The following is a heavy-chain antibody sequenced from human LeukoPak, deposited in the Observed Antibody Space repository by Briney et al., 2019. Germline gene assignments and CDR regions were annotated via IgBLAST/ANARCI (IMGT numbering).Heavy chain of an antibody. CDR2: ISSNSYHT. Sequence: GGSLRLSCAASGFSVSGKFMSWIRQAPGKGLEWVSYISSNSYHTNYADSVKGRFTISRDNTKNSLFLQMKSLRAEDTAVYYCARTGTRIGELRAMPWGQGTLVTVSS. D-gene: IGHD1-7*01. CDR3: ARTGTRIGELRAMP. V-gene: IGHV3-11*06. J-gene: IGHJ5*02. CDR1: GFSVSGKF.